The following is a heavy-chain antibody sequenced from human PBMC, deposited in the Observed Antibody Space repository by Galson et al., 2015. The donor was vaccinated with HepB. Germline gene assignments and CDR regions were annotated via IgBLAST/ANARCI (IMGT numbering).Heavy chain of an antibody. CDR2: INPNSGGT. D-gene: IGHD3-22*01. V-gene: IGHV1-2*02. J-gene: IGHJ4*02. CDR1: GYTFTGYY. CDR3: ARDSNYDSSGLDY. Sequence: SVKVSCKASGYTFTGYYMHWVRQAPGQGLEWMGWINPNSGGTNYAQKFQGRVTMTRDTSISTAYMELSRLRSDDTAVYYCARDSNYDSSGLDYWGQGTLVTVSS.